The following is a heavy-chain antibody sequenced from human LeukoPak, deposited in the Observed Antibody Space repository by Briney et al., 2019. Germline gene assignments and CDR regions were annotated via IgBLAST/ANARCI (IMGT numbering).Heavy chain of an antibody. V-gene: IGHV3-30*02. CDR1: GFTFSTYG. CDR3: AKGYCSGSCYNGLDY. Sequence: GGSLRLSCAASGFTFSTYGMHWVRQAPCKGLEWVAFIRFDGTNKYYADSVKGRFAISRDSSKNTLYLQMNSLRAEDTAVYYCAKGYCSGSCYNGLDYWGQGTLVTVSS. D-gene: IGHD2-15*01. J-gene: IGHJ4*02. CDR2: IRFDGTNK.